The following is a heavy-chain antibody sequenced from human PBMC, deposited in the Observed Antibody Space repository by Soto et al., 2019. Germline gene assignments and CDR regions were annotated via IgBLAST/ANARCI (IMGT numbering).Heavy chain of an antibody. CDR2: MNPNSGNT. CDR3: ARGRDYYGSGSPPHATAYDRFDY. V-gene: IGHV1-8*01. D-gene: IGHD3-10*01. Sequence: GASVKVSCKASGYTFTSYDINWVRQATGQGLEWMGWMNPNSGNTGYAQKFQGRVTMTRNTSISTAYMELSSLRSEDTAVYYCARGRDYYGSGSPPHATAYDRFDYWGQGTLVTVSS. J-gene: IGHJ4*02. CDR1: GYTFTSYD.